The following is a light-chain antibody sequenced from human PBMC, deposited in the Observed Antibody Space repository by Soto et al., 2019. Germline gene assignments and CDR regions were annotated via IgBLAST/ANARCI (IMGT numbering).Light chain of an antibody. CDR3: QQYNSLDT. V-gene: IGKV1-5*03. Sequence: DIQMTQSPSTLSASVGDRVTITCRALQSISSWLAWYQQKPGKAPKLLIYKASSLESGVPSRFIGSGSGTEFTLTISSLQPDDFATYYCQQYNSLDTFGQGTKLEIK. J-gene: IGKJ2*01. CDR2: KAS. CDR1: QSISSW.